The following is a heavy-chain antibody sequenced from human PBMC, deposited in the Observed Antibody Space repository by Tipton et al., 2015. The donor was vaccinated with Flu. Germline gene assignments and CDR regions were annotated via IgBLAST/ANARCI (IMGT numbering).Heavy chain of an antibody. CDR3: ARGGYYDFWSAPWTRADYYGMDV. CDR1: GFTFSDYY. CDR2: ISSSGSTI. Sequence: SLRLSCAASGFTFSDYYMSWIRQAPGKGLEWVSYISSSGSTIYYADSVKGRFTISRDNAKNSLYLQMNSLRAEDTAVYYCARGGYYDFWSAPWTRADYYGMDVWGQGTTVTVSS. D-gene: IGHD3-3*01. V-gene: IGHV3-11*01. J-gene: IGHJ6*02.